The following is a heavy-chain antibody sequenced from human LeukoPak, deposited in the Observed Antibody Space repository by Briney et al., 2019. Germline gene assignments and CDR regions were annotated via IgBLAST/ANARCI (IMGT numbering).Heavy chain of an antibody. Sequence: QPGGSLRLSCAASGFTFNNYAMHWVRQAPGKGLEWVAVVSYDGSNKFYADSVKGRFTISRDNSNNTLYVQMNSLRAEDTAVYYCARRMYSSGWYSEGPFDNWGQGTLVTVSS. J-gene: IGHJ4*02. D-gene: IGHD6-19*01. CDR2: VSYDGSNK. CDR3: ARRMYSSGWYSEGPFDN. CDR1: GFTFNNYA. V-gene: IGHV3-30*04.